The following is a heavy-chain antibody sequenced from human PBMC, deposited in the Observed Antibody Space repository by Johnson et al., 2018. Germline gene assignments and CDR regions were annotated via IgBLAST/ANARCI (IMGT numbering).Heavy chain of an antibody. D-gene: IGHD3-3*02. CDR3: ARVISFFYYYMDV. Sequence: VQLVESGGGLVQPGGTLRISCAASGFSFGSYSMSWVRQAPGKGMEWLSYISSSSSSIYYADSVKGRFTFSRDNAKNTRFLQMNRLGAEDTAVYCCARVISFFYYYMDVWGKWTTVTVSS. CDR2: ISSSSSSI. V-gene: IGHV3-48*01. CDR1: GFSFGSYS. J-gene: IGHJ6*03.